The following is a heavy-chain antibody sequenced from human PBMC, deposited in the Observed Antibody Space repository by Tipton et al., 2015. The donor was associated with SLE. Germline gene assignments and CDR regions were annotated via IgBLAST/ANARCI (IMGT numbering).Heavy chain of an antibody. J-gene: IGHJ4*02. CDR2: IYHSGTT. CDR1: GGSLTSGGYS. V-gene: IGHV4-30-2*06. Sequence: LRLSCAVSGGSLTSGGYSWTWIRQSPGKGLEWIGYIYHSGTTYYNPSLESRVTISVDTSKNQFSLKLSSVTAADTAVYYCARHAGYCSGGVCNFDYWGQGTLVTVSS. CDR3: ARHAGYCSGGVCNFDY. D-gene: IGHD2-8*02.